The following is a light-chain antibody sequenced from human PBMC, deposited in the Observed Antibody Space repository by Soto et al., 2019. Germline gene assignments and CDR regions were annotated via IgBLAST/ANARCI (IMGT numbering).Light chain of an antibody. Sequence: SALTQPASVSRSPGQSITISCTGTSSDVGGYNYVSWYQQHPGKAPKLMIYEVSNRPSGVSNRFSGSKSGNTASLTISGLQAEDEADYYCSSYTSSSTGVFGTGTKVTVL. CDR3: SSYTSSSTGV. CDR1: SSDVGGYNY. V-gene: IGLV2-14*01. CDR2: EVS. J-gene: IGLJ1*01.